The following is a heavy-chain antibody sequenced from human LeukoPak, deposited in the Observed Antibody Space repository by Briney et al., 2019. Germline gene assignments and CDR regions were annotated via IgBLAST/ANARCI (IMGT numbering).Heavy chain of an antibody. V-gene: IGHV3-53*01. Sequence: GGSLRLSCAASGFPVSSNYMSWVRQAPGKGLEWVSVIYSGGSTYYADSVKGRFTISRDKSKNTVYLQMNSLRAEDTAVYYCARDFECYDSPRMAGYWGQGTLVTVSS. CDR3: ARDFECYDSPRMAGY. D-gene: IGHD3-22*01. J-gene: IGHJ4*02. CDR2: IYSGGST. CDR1: GFPVSSNY.